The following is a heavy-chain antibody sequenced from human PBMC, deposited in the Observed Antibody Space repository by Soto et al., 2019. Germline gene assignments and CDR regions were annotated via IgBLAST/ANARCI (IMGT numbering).Heavy chain of an antibody. CDR1: GGSISSSSYY. CDR3: ARSTIFGFRRYGNWFDP. CDR2: IYYSGST. Sequence: QLQLQESGPGLVKPSETLSLTCTVSGGSISSSSYYWGWIRQPPGKGLEWIGSIYYSGSTYYNPSLKSRVTISVDTSKNQFSLKLSSVTAADTAVYYCARSTIFGFRRYGNWFDPWGQGTLVTVSS. V-gene: IGHV4-39*01. D-gene: IGHD3-3*01. J-gene: IGHJ5*02.